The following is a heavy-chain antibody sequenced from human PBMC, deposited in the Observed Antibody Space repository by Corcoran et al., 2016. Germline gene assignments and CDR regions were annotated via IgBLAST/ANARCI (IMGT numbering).Heavy chain of an antibody. Sequence: QVQLVESGGGVVQPGRSLRLSCAASGFTFSSYGMHWVRQAPGKGLEWVAVIRYDGSNKYYADSVKGRFTISRDNSKNTLYLQMNSRRAEDTAVYYCARDSTAAGTDYWGQGTLVTVSS. V-gene: IGHV3-33*01. CDR3: ARDSTAAGTDY. D-gene: IGHD6-13*01. CDR2: IRYDGSNK. J-gene: IGHJ4*02. CDR1: GFTFSSYG.